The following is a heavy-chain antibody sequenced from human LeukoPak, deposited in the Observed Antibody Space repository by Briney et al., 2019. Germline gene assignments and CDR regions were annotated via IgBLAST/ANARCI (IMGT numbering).Heavy chain of an antibody. CDR3: ARDRLSTVADY. V-gene: IGHV3-33*01. CDR1: GFTFSSYG. CDR2: IWYDGSNK. J-gene: IGHJ4*02. D-gene: IGHD4-11*01. Sequence: GGSLRLSCAASGFTFSSYGMYWVRQAPGKGVEWVAVIWYDGSNKYYADSVKGRFTISRDNSKNTLYLQMNSLRAEDTAVYYCARDRLSTVADYWGQGTLVTVSS.